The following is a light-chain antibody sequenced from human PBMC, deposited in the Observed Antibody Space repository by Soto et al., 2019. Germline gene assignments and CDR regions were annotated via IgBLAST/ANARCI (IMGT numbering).Light chain of an antibody. Sequence: EIVLTQSPGTLSLCLGERATLSCRASQSVTSYLAWYQQKPGQAPRLLIYAASNRATGIPARFSGSGSGTDFTLNISSLEHEDFAVYYCQQRSNWPPVYTFGQGTK. CDR1: QSVTSY. CDR2: AAS. J-gene: IGKJ2*01. V-gene: IGKV3-11*01. CDR3: QQRSNWPPVYT.